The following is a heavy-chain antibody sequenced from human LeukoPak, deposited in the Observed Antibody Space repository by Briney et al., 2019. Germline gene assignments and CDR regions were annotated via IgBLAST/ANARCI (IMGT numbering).Heavy chain of an antibody. D-gene: IGHD3-22*01. CDR1: GFSFGSYG. CDR2: IGDSGETT. J-gene: IGHJ4*02. Sequence: GGSLRLSCAASGFSFGSYGMSWVRQAPGKGLEWVAVIGDSGETTVYRDSVKGRFTISRDNSKNTLYLQMNSLRAEDTAVYYCAKVEYDSNLGYWGQGTLVTVSS. V-gene: IGHV3-23*01. CDR3: AKVEYDSNLGY.